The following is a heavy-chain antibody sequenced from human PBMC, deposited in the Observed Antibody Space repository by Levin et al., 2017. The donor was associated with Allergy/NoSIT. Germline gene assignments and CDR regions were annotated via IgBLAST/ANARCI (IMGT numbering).Heavy chain of an antibody. CDR3: AKDYYDYGMDV. CDR1: GFTFSSYG. V-gene: IGHV3-30*18. J-gene: IGHJ6*02. Sequence: GGSLRLSCAASGFTFSSYGMHWVRQAPGKGLEWVAVISYDGSNKYYADSVKGRFTISRDNSKNTLYLQMNSLRAEDTAVYYCAKDYYDYGMDVWGQGTTVTVSS. CDR2: ISYDGSNK.